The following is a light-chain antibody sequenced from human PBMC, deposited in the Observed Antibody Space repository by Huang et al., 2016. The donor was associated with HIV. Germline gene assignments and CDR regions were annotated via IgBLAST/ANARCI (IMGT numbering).Light chain of an antibody. CDR2: DAS. V-gene: IGKV3D-20*01. CDR1: QSVSSDY. J-gene: IGKJ1*01. CDR3: QQYGSAPVT. Sequence: EIVLPQSPVTLSLPPGERVTLSCGASQSVSSDYLAWYHQKPGLAPRLLIYDASIRATGVPDRFSGSGSGTDFTLSISDLEPEDCAVYYCQQYGSAPVTFVHGTRLGI.